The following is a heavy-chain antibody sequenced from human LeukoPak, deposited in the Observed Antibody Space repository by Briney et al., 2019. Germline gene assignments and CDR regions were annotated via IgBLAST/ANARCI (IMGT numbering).Heavy chain of an antibody. CDR2: IKTKTEGGTA. J-gene: IGHJ4*02. Sequence: GGSLRLYCAASGFTFTNAWMSWVRQAPGKGLEWVGRIKTKTEGGTADYAAPVKGRFTISRDDSENTLYLLMNSLKTEDTALYYCLTHSTSSAPNYWGQGTLVTVSS. D-gene: IGHD6-6*01. V-gene: IGHV3-15*01. CDR1: GFTFTNAW. CDR3: LTHSTSSAPNY.